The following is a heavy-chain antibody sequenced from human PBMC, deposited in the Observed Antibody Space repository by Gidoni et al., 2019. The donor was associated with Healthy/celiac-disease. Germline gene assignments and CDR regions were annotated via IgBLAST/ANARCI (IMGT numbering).Heavy chain of an antibody. Sequence: GFTFSSYEMNWVRQAPGKGLEWVSYISSSGSTIYYADSVKGRFTISRDNAKNSLYLQMNSLRAEDTAVYYCAVTGYYDGYYYYGMDVWGQGTTVTVSS. CDR3: AVTGYYDGYYYYGMDV. J-gene: IGHJ6*02. CDR1: GFTFSSYE. D-gene: IGHD3-9*01. CDR2: ISSSGSTI. V-gene: IGHV3-48*03.